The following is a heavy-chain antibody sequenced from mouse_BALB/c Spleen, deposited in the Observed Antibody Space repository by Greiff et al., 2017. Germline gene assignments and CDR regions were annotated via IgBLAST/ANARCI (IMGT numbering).Heavy chain of an antibody. Sequence: EVQGVESGGGLVQPKGSLKLSCAASGFTFNTYAMNWVRQAPGKGLEWVARIRSKSNNYATYYADSVKDRFTISRDDSQSMLYLQMNNLKTEDTAMYYCVRGNYFDYWGQGTTLTVSS. J-gene: IGHJ2*01. V-gene: IGHV10-1*02. CDR3: VRGNYFDY. CDR2: IRSKSNNYAT. CDR1: GFTFNTYA.